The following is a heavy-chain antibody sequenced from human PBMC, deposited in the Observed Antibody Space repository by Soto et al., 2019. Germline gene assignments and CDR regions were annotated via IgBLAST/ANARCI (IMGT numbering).Heavy chain of an antibody. CDR2: ISSSCFSA. D-gene: IGHD4-4*01. CDR1: GFTFSSYA. V-gene: IGHV3-23*01. CDR3: ASAQTTVSSSPASPFDH. J-gene: IGHJ4*02. Sequence: GGSLKTSCAASGFTFSSYAMTWVRQAPGKGLEWVSNISSSCFSAYYEDSVKGRFIISRDNSKNTLYLHMNSLREEDTAIYYCASAQTTVSSSPASPFDHWGQGSLVTVSS.